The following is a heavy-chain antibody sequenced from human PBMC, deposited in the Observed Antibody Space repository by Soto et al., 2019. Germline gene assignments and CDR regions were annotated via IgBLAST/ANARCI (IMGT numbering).Heavy chain of an antibody. CDR1: GFTFSSYW. Sequence: GGSLRLSCAASGFTFSSYWMSWVRQAPGKGLEWVANIKQDGSEKDYVDSVKDRSTISRDKAKNSLYLKMNRLRAEDTAVYSCARVLLGTTNEYYYYYGMDVWGQGTTVTVSS. D-gene: IGHD1-1*01. CDR3: ARVLLGTTNEYYYYYGMDV. V-gene: IGHV3-7*01. J-gene: IGHJ6*02. CDR2: IKQDGSEK.